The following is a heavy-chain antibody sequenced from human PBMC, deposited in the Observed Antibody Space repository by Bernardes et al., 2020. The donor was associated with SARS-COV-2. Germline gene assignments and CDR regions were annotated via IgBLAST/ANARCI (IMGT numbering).Heavy chain of an antibody. CDR3: AGGGHTSDSSNPGDF. V-gene: IGHV3-30*03. D-gene: IGHD3-22*01. J-gene: IGHJ4*02. Sequence: GGSLRLSCAASGFTFSSFGMHWVRQAPGRGLDWLAVISCDGSSKFYADSVKGRFTISRDNSKNTLYLQMNSLKTEDTAMYYCAGGGHTSDSSNPGDFWGQGTLVTVSS. CDR2: ISCDGSSK. CDR1: GFTFSSFG.